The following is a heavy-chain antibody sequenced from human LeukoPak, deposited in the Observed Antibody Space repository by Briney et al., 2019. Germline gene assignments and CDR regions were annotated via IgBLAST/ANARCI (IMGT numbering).Heavy chain of an antibody. D-gene: IGHD6-19*01. V-gene: IGHV4-34*01. CDR1: GGSFSGYY. J-gene: IGHJ5*02. Sequence: PSETLSLTCAVYGGSFSGYYWRWLRQPPGKGGGWIGEINHSGSTKYNPSLKRGVTISVDKYKKQFSLKRRSVGAPDTPVYYCARGGQQLLVLGNWFDPWGQGTLVTVSS. CDR2: INHSGST. CDR3: ARGGQQLLVLGNWFDP.